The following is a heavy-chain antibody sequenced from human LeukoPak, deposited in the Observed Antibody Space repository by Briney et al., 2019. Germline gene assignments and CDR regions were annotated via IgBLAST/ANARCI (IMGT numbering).Heavy chain of an antibody. V-gene: IGHV4-39*01. D-gene: IGHD3-22*01. CDR2: IYYSGST. CDR3: ARHEAPILITMIHYFDC. CDR1: AGSISSSSYY. J-gene: IGHJ4*02. Sequence: SETLSLTCTVSAGSISSSSYYWDWIRQPPGKGLEWIGSIYYSGSTYYNPSLKSRVTMSVDTSKNQFSMKLSAVTAADTAVYYCARHEAPILITMIHYFDCWGQGTLVTVSS.